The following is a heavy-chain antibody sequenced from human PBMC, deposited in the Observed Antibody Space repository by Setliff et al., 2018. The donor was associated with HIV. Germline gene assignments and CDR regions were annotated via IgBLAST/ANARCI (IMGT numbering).Heavy chain of an antibody. V-gene: IGHV1-69*13. CDR3: ARGGWELVSCYDY. D-gene: IGHD1-26*01. CDR1: GGTFSSYA. J-gene: IGHJ4*02. Sequence: AVKVSCKASGGTFSSYAISWVRQTPGQGLEWMGGIIDISGTPNYAQNFQGRVTITADESTSTAYMELSSLRSEDTSVYYCARGGWELVSCYDYWGQGTLVTVSS. CDR2: IIDISGTP.